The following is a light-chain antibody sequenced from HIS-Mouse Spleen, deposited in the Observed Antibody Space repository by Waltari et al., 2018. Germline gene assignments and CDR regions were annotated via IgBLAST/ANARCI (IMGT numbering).Light chain of an antibody. Sequence: SYELTPPPSVSVSPGQPARITCSGDALPKQYAYWYQQKPGQAPVLVMYKDSERPSGIPGRFSGSSSGTTVTLTISGVQAEDEADYYCQSADSSGTSHVVFGGGTKLTVL. CDR3: QSADSSGTSHVV. V-gene: IGLV3-25*03. J-gene: IGLJ2*01. CDR1: ALPKQY. CDR2: KDS.